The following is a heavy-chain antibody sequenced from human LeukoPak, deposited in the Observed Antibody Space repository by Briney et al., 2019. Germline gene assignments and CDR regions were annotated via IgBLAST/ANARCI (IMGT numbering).Heavy chain of an antibody. Sequence: ASVKVSCKASGYTFTSYAMHWVRQAPGQRLEWMGWINAGNGNTKYSQKFQGRVTITRDTSASTAYTELSSLRSEDTAVYYCARDLSSGWNDAFDIWGQGTMVTVSS. D-gene: IGHD6-19*01. J-gene: IGHJ3*02. CDR1: GYTFTSYA. CDR3: ARDLSSGWNDAFDI. CDR2: INAGNGNT. V-gene: IGHV1-3*01.